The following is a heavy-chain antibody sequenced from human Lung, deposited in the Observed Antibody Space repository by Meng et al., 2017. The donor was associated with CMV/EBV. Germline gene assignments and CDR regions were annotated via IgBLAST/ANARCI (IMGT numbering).Heavy chain of an antibody. CDR2: INTDGSST. CDR1: GFTFSNYW. J-gene: IGHJ4*02. CDR3: GSREGGY. D-gene: IGHD3-10*01. Sequence: EXXKISCAASGFTFSNYWIHWVRQAPGKGLEWVSRINTDGSSTAYADSVKGRFTISRDNAKNTVFLQMNGLRIEDTAVYFCGSREGGYWGQGTLVTVSS. V-gene: IGHV3-74*01.